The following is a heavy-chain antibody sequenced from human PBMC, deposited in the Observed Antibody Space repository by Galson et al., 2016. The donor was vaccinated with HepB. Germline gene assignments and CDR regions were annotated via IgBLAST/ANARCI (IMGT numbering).Heavy chain of an antibody. CDR2: INSDGTIS. D-gene: IGHD4-23*01. V-gene: IGHV3-74*01. Sequence: SLRLSCAASGFAFSSHWMHWVRQDLGKGLVWVSRINSDGTISNYADSVKGRFTISRDNAKNTLYLQMNSRRAEDTAVYFCVRDHSVVPTTAYNWFGPWGRGTLVTVSS. CDR3: VRDHSVVPTTAYNWFGP. J-gene: IGHJ5*02. CDR1: GFAFSSHW.